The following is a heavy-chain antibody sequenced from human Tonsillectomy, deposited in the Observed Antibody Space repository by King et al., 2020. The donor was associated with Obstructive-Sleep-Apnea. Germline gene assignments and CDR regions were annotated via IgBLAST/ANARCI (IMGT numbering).Heavy chain of an antibody. CDR3: AKVWSGSYYLGGFDY. CDR1: GITFSSYA. Sequence: VQLVESGGGLVQPGGSLRLSCAASGITFSSYAMSWVRQAPGKGLEWVSAISGSGGSTYYADSVKGRFTISRDNSKNTLYLQMNSLRAEETAVYYCAKVWSGSYYLGGFDYWGQGTLVTVSS. V-gene: IGHV3-23*04. J-gene: IGHJ4*02. D-gene: IGHD1-26*01. CDR2: ISGSGGST.